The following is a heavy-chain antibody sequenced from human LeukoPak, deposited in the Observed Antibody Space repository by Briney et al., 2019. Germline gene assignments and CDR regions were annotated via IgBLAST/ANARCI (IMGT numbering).Heavy chain of an antibody. J-gene: IGHJ4*02. Sequence: GGSLRLSCAASGFTFSSYWMTWVRRAPGKGLEWVANINEAGTERYYDDSVKGRITISRDNAKNSLFLQVNSLTDEDTAIYYCARSRGGQWLALDHWGQGTLVTVSS. CDR2: INEAGTER. D-gene: IGHD6-19*01. CDR1: GFTFSSYW. CDR3: ARSRGGQWLALDH. V-gene: IGHV3-7*01.